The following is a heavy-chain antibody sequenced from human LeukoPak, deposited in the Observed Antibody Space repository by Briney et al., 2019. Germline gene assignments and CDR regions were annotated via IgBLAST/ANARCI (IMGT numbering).Heavy chain of an antibody. D-gene: IGHD3-10*01. Sequence: SETLSLTCTVSGGSLSSYYWSWIRQPPGKGLEWIGYIYYSGSTNYNPSLKSRVTISVDMSKNQFSLKLSSVTAADTAVYYCARGYYGSENWFDPWGQGTLVTVSS. CDR3: ARGYYGSENWFDP. V-gene: IGHV4-59*08. CDR2: IYYSGST. CDR1: GGSLSSYY. J-gene: IGHJ5*02.